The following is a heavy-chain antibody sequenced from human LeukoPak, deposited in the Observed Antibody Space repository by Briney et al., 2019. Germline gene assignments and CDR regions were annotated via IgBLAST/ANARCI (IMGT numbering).Heavy chain of an antibody. V-gene: IGHV4-59*01. CDR2: TYYSGST. D-gene: IGHD2-15*01. Sequence: SETLSLTCTVSGGSISGFYWSRIRQPPGKGLEWIGYTYYSGSTNYHPSLKSRVTISLDTSKNQFSLRLSSVTAADTAVYYCARDRCSGGSCYSDYWGQGTLVTVSS. CDR1: GGSISGFY. CDR3: ARDRCSGGSCYSDY. J-gene: IGHJ4*02.